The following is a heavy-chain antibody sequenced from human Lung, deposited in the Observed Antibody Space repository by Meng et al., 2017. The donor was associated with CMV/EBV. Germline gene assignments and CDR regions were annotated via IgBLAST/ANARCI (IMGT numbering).Heavy chain of an antibody. Sequence: SETXSLTXTVSGGSISSYYWSWIRQPPGKGLEWIGYIYYSGSTNYNPSLKSRVTISVDTSKNQFSLKLSSVTAADTAVYYCASSGYSYGYGYYGMDVWGQGXTVTVSS. CDR2: IYYSGST. CDR3: ASSGYSYGYGYYGMDV. D-gene: IGHD5-18*01. J-gene: IGHJ6*02. V-gene: IGHV4-59*01. CDR1: GGSISSYY.